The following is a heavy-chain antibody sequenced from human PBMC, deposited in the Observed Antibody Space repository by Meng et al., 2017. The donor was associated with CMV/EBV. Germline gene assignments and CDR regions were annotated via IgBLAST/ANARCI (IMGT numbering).Heavy chain of an antibody. J-gene: IGHJ6*02. D-gene: IGHD6-13*01. CDR1: EFTFSSYT. CDR3: AKDRARRSSSPYYYYGMDV. Sequence: GESLKISCAASEFTFSSYTMSWVRQAPGKGLEWVSSITPNSSYILYADSMKGRVTISRDNAKDSLYLQMNSLRAEDTAVYYCAKDRARRSSSPYYYYGMDVWGQGTTVTVSS. CDR2: ITPNSSYI. V-gene: IGHV3-21*06.